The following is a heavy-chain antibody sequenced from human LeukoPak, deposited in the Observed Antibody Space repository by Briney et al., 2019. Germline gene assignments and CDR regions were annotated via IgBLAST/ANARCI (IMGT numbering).Heavy chain of an antibody. V-gene: IGHV4-59*01. Sequence: SETLSLTCTVSGGSISSYYWSWIRQPPGKGLEWIGYIYYSGSTNYNPSLKSRVTISVDTSKNQFSLKLSSVTAADTAVYYCARGPVGGSYYFDYWGQGTLVTVSS. J-gene: IGHJ4*02. CDR1: GGSISSYY. D-gene: IGHD3-10*01. CDR2: IYYSGST. CDR3: ARGPVGGSYYFDY.